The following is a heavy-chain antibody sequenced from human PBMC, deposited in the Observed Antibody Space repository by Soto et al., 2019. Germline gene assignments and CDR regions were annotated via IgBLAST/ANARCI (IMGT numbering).Heavy chain of an antibody. CDR1: GGSFSGYY. Sequence: QVQLQQWGAGLLKPSETLSLTCAVYGGSFSGYYWSWIRQPPGKGLEWIGEINHSGSTNYNPSLKSRVTISVDTSKNQFSLKLSSVTAADTAVYYCATCYYDSSGYYLEYFQQWGQGTLVTVSS. CDR2: INHSGST. CDR3: ATCYYDSSGYYLEYFQQ. J-gene: IGHJ1*01. V-gene: IGHV4-34*01. D-gene: IGHD3-22*01.